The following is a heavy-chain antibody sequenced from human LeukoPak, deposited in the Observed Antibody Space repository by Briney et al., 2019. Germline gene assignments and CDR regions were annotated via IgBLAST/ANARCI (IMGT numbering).Heavy chain of an antibody. V-gene: IGHV4-34*01. Sequence: SESLSLTCAVYGGSFSGYYWSWIRQPPGKGLEWIGEINHSGSTNYNPSLKSRVTISVDTSKNQFSLKLSSVTAADTAVYYCARRYSSSSLYYYYYMDVWGKGTTVTVSS. CDR3: ARRYSSSSLYYYYYMDV. D-gene: IGHD6-6*01. CDR2: INHSGST. J-gene: IGHJ6*03. CDR1: GGSFSGYY.